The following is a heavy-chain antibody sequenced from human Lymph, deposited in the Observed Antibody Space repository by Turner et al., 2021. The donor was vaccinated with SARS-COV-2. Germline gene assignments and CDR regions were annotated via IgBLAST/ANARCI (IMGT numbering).Heavy chain of an antibody. CDR1: GFNVSSNY. J-gene: IGHJ3*02. CDR2: IYSGGST. Sequence: EVQLVETGGGLIQPGGSLRLSCAASGFNVSSNYMSWVRQAPGKGLEWVSVIYSGGSTFYADSVRGRFTISRDNFKNTLYLQMNSLRAEDTAVYYCARDNPHDAFDIWGQGTMVTVSS. V-gene: IGHV3-53*02. CDR3: ARDNPHDAFDI.